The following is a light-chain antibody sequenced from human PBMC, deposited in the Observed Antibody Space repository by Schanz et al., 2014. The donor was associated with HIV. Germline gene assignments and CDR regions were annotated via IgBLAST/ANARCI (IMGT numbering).Light chain of an antibody. CDR1: QSVRNN. V-gene: IGKV3-15*01. J-gene: IGKJ4*01. CDR3: QQYNNWPPLT. Sequence: EIVMTQSPATLSVSPGERATLSCRASQSVRNNLAWYQHKPGQAPRLLIYGAFTRATGIPARFSGSGSGTEFTLTISSLQSEDFAVYYCQQYNNWPPLTFGGGTKVEMK. CDR2: GAF.